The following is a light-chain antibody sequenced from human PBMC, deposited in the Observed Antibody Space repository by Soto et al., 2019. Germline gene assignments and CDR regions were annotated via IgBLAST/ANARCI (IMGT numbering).Light chain of an antibody. CDR3: QQSYSIPPT. Sequence: DIQMTQSPSSLSASVGDRVTITCRASQTISRYLRWYQQKPGKAPQLLIYGASDLQRGVPSRFGGSGSGTDSTLTIRSLEIEDFATYYCQQSYSIPPTFGGGTKVEI. CDR2: GAS. V-gene: IGKV1-39*01. J-gene: IGKJ4*01. CDR1: QTISRY.